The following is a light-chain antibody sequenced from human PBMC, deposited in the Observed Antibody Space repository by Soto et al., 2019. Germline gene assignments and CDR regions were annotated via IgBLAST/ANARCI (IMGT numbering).Light chain of an antibody. CDR3: QQSYNSPWT. CDR1: QSISTY. V-gene: IGKV1-39*01. Sequence: DIQMTQSPSSLSASVRDRVTITCRASQSISTYLNWYQQKPGKVPKLLIYAASTLQSGVPSRFRGSGSGTYFTLTISSLQLEDFATYYCQQSYNSPWTFAQGTKVEIK. CDR2: AAS. J-gene: IGKJ1*01.